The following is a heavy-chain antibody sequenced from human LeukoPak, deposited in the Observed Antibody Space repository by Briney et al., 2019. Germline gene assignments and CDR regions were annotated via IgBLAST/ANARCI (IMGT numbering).Heavy chain of an antibody. CDR2: IKQDGSEK. CDR1: GFTFSSYW. Sequence: PGGSLRLSCAASGFTFSSYWMSWVRQAPGKGLEWVANIKQDGSEKYYVDSVKGRFTISRDNAKNSLYLQMNSLRAEDTAVDFRARDKDSRARGQHLYFNDLWGQGTQVTVSS. J-gene: IGHJ4*03. D-gene: IGHD6-13*01. CDR3: ARDKDSRARGQHLYFNDL. V-gene: IGHV3-7*01.